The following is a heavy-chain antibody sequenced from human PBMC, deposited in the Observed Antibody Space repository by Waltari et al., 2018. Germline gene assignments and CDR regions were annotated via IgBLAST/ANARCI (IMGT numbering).Heavy chain of an antibody. V-gene: IGHV3-7*01. CDR2: IKDNGSDR. D-gene: IGHD3-10*01. Sequence: EVQLVESGGGLVQPGGSLRLSCAASGPPFDNYWLSWGRQGPGKGREWKANIKDNGSDRNHVDSVKGRFTISRDNAKNSLYLQMNSLRAEDTAMYYCARELPGSLVVLDHWGQGTLVIVSS. CDR1: GPPFDNYW. CDR3: ARELPGSLVVLDH. J-gene: IGHJ4*02.